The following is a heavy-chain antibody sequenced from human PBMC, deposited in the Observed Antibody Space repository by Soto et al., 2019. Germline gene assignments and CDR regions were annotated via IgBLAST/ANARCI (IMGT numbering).Heavy chain of an antibody. CDR3: AKDRSERQLGIYYFDY. Sequence: GGSLRLSCGASGFTFSSYAMIWVRQAPGKGLEWVSAISGSGGSTYYADSVKGRFTISRDNSKNTLYLQMNSLRAEDTAVYYCAKDRSERQLGIYYFDYWGQGTLVTVSS. CDR2: ISGSGGST. D-gene: IGHD6-13*01. CDR1: GFTFSSYA. J-gene: IGHJ4*02. V-gene: IGHV3-23*01.